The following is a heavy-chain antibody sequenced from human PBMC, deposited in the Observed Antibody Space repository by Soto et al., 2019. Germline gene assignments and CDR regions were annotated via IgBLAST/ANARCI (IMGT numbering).Heavy chain of an antibody. CDR2: IYWDDKT. CDR1: GFSLSTSGVG. Sequence: QITLKESGPTLVKPTQTLTLTCTFSGFSLSTSGVGVDWIRQPPGKALEWLAVIYWDDKTHYSPSLSSRLTVTWATSRNQVGLTMTNMDPVDTATYYCAHRTYFTSGRPFDYWGQGTLVAVSS. V-gene: IGHV2-5*02. J-gene: IGHJ4*02. CDR3: AHRTYFTSGRPFDY. D-gene: IGHD3-10*01.